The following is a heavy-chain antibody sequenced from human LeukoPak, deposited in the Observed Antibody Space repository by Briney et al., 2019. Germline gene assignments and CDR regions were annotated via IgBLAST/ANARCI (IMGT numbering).Heavy chain of an antibody. J-gene: IGHJ3*02. D-gene: IGHD3-16*01. CDR1: GFTFSDYY. CDR2: ISRSGSTI. Sequence: GGSLRLSCAASGFTFSDYYMSWIRQAPAKGLDGVSYISRSGSTIYYADSVKGRFTISRDNAKNSLYLQMNSLRAEDTAVYYCARDFLRSGGCAFDIWGQGTMVTVSS. V-gene: IGHV3-11*01. CDR3: ARDFLRSGGCAFDI.